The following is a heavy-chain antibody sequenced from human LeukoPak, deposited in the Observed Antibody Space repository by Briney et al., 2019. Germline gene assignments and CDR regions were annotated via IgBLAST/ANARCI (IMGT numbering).Heavy chain of an antibody. CDR1: GGSISSYY. D-gene: IGHD2-15*01. Sequence: SETLSLTCTVSGGSISSYYWSWIRQPPGKGLEWTGYIYYSGSTNYNPSLKSRVTISVDTSKNQFSLKLSSVTAADTAVYYCARLSDGSSYQLDYWGQGTLVTVSS. J-gene: IGHJ4*02. CDR3: ARLSDGSSYQLDY. CDR2: IYYSGST. V-gene: IGHV4-59*08.